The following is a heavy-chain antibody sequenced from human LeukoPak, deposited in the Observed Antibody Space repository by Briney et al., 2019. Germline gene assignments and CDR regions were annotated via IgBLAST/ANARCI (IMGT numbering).Heavy chain of an antibody. CDR2: IYYSGST. D-gene: IGHD3-16*02. V-gene: IGHV4-31*03. J-gene: IGHJ4*02. Sequence: SETLSLTCTVSGGSISSGGYYWSWIRQHPGEGLEWIGYIYYSGSTYYNPSLKSRVTISVDTSKNQFFLKLSSVTAADTAVYYCASTVGYDYVWGSYRYYFDYWGQGTLVTVSS. CDR1: GGSISSGGYY. CDR3: ASTVGYDYVWGSYRYYFDY.